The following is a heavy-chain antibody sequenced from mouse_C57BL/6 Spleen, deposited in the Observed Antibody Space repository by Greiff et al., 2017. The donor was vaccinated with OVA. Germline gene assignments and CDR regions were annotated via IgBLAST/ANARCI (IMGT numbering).Heavy chain of an antibody. CDR3: ARSPNWYFDY. Sequence: EVKLVESGGGLVQPGGSLSLSCAASGFTFTDYYMSWVRQLPGKALEWLGFIRNKANGYTTEYSASVKGRFTISRDNSQSILYLQMNALRAEDSATYYCARSPNWYFDYWGQGTTLTVSS. CDR2: IRNKANGYTT. V-gene: IGHV7-3*01. D-gene: IGHD4-1*01. CDR1: GFTFTDYY. J-gene: IGHJ2*01.